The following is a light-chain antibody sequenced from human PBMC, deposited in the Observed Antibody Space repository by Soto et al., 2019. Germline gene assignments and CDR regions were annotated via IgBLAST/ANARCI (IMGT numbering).Light chain of an antibody. Sequence: QSALTQPASVSGSPGQSITISCSGTSSDVGSYDHVAWYQQFTGKSPKLMIYAVSDRPSGVSDRFSGSKSGITASLPISGLQAEDEADYYCSSYTDRQSYLFGTGTKVTVL. CDR1: SSDVGSYDH. V-gene: IGLV2-14*03. CDR2: AVS. J-gene: IGLJ1*01. CDR3: SSYTDRQSYL.